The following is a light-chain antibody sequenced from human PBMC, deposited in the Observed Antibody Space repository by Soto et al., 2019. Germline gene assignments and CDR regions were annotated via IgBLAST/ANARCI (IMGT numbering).Light chain of an antibody. CDR2: GAS. Sequence: EIVLTQSPGTLSLSPGERATLSCRASQSVSSSYLAWYQQKPGQAPRLLIYGASSRATGIPDRFSGSGSGTDFTLTNSRLEPEDFAVYYCQQYGSSLRTFGQGTKVDIK. CDR3: QQYGSSLRT. CDR1: QSVSSSY. V-gene: IGKV3-20*01. J-gene: IGKJ1*01.